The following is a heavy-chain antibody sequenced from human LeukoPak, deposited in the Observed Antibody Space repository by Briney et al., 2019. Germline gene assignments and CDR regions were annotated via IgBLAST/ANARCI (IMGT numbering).Heavy chain of an antibody. V-gene: IGHV4-39*01. CDR1: GGSISSSGYY. CDR3: ARGSSGTYYYYYYMDV. D-gene: IGHD3-10*01. J-gene: IGHJ6*03. Sequence: PSETLSLTCTVSGGSISSSGYYWGWIRQPPGKGLEWIASIYYSGSTYYNPSLKSRVTISVDTSKNQLSLKLSSLTAADTAVYYCARGSSGTYYYYYYMDVWGKGTTVTVSS. CDR2: IYYSGST.